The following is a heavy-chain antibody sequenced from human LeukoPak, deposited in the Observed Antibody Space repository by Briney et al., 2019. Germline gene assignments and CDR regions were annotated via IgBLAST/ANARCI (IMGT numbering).Heavy chain of an antibody. CDR3: ASRDYGLYY. Sequence: PSETLSLTCTVSGGSIRSNTYYWGWIRQPPGKGLEWIGSIYYSGSTYYNPSLKSRVTISVDTSKNQFSLKLSSVTAAGTAMYYCASRDYGLYYWGQGTLVTVSS. CDR2: IYYSGST. D-gene: IGHD4-17*01. V-gene: IGHV4-39*01. J-gene: IGHJ4*02. CDR1: GGSIRSNTYY.